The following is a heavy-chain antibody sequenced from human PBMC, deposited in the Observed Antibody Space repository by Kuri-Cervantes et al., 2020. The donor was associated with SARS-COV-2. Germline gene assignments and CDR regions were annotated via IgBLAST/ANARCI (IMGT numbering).Heavy chain of an antibody. D-gene: IGHD3/OR15-3a*01. V-gene: IGHV3-11*04. CDR3: AKLALWTGDHNGRFDC. Sequence: GESLKISCEASGLTFSSSWMSWIRQAPGKGLEWVSYISSSGSTIYYADSVKGRFTISRDNAKNSLYLQMNSLRAEDTAVYYCAKLALWTGDHNGRFDCWGQGTLVTVSS. J-gene: IGHJ4*02. CDR2: ISSSGSTI. CDR1: GLTFSSSW.